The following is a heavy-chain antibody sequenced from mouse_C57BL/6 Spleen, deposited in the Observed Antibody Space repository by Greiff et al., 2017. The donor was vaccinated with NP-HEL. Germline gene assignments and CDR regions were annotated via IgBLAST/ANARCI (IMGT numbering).Heavy chain of an antibody. CDR2: ISDGGSYT. J-gene: IGHJ3*01. CDR3: ARVDYDYDPAWFAY. Sequence: EVKLMESGGGLVKPGGSLKLSCAASGFTFSSYAMSWVRQTPEKRLEWVATISDGGSYTYYPDNVKGRFTISRDNAKNNLYLQMSHLKSEDTAMYYCARVDYDYDPAWFAYWGQGTLVTVSA. V-gene: IGHV5-4*03. CDR1: GFTFSSYA. D-gene: IGHD2-4*01.